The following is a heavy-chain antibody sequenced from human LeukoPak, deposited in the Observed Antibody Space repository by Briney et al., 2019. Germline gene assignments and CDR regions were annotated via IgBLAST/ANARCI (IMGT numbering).Heavy chain of an antibody. Sequence: GGFLRLSCAASGFTFSSYNMNWVRQAPGKGLEWVSYISSGGTTIYYADSVKGRFTISRDNAKNSLYLQMNSLRAEDTAVYYCARDRTNYGGKPKSAFDIWGQGTMVTVSS. CDR2: ISSGGTTI. J-gene: IGHJ3*02. CDR1: GFTFSSYN. V-gene: IGHV3-48*04. CDR3: ARDRTNYGGKPKSAFDI. D-gene: IGHD4-23*01.